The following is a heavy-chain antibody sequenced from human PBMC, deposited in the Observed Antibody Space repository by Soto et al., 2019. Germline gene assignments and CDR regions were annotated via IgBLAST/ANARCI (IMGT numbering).Heavy chain of an antibody. CDR2: IWYDGSNK. CDR3: ARDEYCSGGSCYFVSWFDP. CDR1: GFTFSSYG. V-gene: IGHV3-33*01. D-gene: IGHD2-15*01. J-gene: IGHJ5*02. Sequence: GGSLRLSCAASGFTFSSYGMHWVRQAPGKGLEWVAVIWYDGSNKYYADSVKGRFTISRDNSKNTLYLQMNSLRAEDTAVYYCARDEYCSGGSCYFVSWFDPWGQGTLVTVSS.